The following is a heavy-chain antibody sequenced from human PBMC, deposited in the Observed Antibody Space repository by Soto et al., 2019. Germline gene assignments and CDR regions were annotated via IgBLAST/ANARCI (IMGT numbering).Heavy chain of an antibody. D-gene: IGHD2-15*01. Sequence: QVQLVQSGAAVKKPGSSVKVSCKASGGTFSSYTISWVRQAPGQGLEWMGRIIPILGIATYAQKFQGRVTITADKSTSTAYMEQSRLRPEDTAVYYWARCRGGGCQGGRDVWGQGTTVTV. CDR1: GGTFSSYT. CDR3: ARCRGGGCQGGRDV. CDR2: IIPILGIA. J-gene: IGHJ6*02. V-gene: IGHV1-69*02.